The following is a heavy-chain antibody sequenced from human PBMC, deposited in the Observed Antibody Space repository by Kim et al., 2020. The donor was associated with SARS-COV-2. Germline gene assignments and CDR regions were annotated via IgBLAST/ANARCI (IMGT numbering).Heavy chain of an antibody. V-gene: IGHV1-69*13. Sequence: SVKVSCKASGGTFSSYAISWVRQAPGQGLEWMGGIIPIFGTANYAQKFQGRVTITADESTSTAYMELSSLRSEDTAVYYCARGRSRVVVAWMGEFDYWGQGTLVTVSS. CDR3: ARGRSRVVVAWMGEFDY. D-gene: IGHD2-15*01. CDR1: GGTFSSYA. CDR2: IIPIFGTA. J-gene: IGHJ4*02.